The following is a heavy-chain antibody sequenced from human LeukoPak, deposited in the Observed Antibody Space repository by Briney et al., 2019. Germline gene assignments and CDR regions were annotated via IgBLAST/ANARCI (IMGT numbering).Heavy chain of an antibody. J-gene: IGHJ4*02. D-gene: IGHD3-16*01. CDR1: GFTFSDHY. Sequence: GGSLRLSCAASGFTFSDHYMDWVRQAPGKGLEWVGRTRNKANSYTTEYAASVKGRFTISRDDSKNSLYLQMNSLKTEDTAVYYCTREGRGSDAFDYWGQGTLVTVSS. V-gene: IGHV3-72*01. CDR3: TREGRGSDAFDY. CDR2: TRNKANSYTT.